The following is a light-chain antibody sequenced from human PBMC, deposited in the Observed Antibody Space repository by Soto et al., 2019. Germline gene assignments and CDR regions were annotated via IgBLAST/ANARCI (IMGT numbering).Light chain of an antibody. Sequence: QPVLTQPPSVSGAPGQRVTISCTGSNSNIGAGYDVHWYQHLPGTAPKLLIYGNRHRPSGVPDRFSGSKSGTSASLAITGLQPEDEADYHCQSYDSSLSGYDVFGTGTKVTV. CDR2: GNR. CDR3: QSYDSSLSGYDV. J-gene: IGLJ1*01. CDR1: NSNIGAGYD. V-gene: IGLV1-40*01.